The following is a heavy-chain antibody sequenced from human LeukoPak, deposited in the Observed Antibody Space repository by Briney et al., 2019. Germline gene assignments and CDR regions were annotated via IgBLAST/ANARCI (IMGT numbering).Heavy chain of an antibody. D-gene: IGHD2-15*01. CDR1: GFTFSNYW. CDR2: IKQDGSEK. V-gene: IGHV3-7*01. J-gene: IGHJ5*02. CDR3: ATRGFP. Sequence: GGSLRLSCAASGFTFSNYWMNWVRQAPGKGLEWVANIKQDGSEKYYVDSVKGRFTISRDNAKNSLNLHMNSLRDEDTAVYYCATRGFPWGQGTLVTVSS.